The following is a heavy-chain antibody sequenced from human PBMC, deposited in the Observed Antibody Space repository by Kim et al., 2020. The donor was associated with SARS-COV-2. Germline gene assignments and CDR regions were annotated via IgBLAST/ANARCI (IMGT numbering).Heavy chain of an antibody. CDR1: GFTFSNAW. CDR3: TTDLGVGVTTDY. J-gene: IGHJ4*02. V-gene: IGHV3-15*01. Sequence: GGSLRLSCAASGFTFSNAWMSWVRQAPGKGLEWVGRIKSKTDGGTTDYAAPGKGRFTISRDDSKNTQYLQMNSLKTEDTAVYYCTTDLGVGVTTDYWGQGTLVTVSS. CDR2: IKSKTDGGTT. D-gene: IGHD4-17*01.